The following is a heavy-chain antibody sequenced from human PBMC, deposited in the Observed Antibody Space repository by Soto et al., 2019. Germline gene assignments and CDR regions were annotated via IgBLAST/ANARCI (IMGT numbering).Heavy chain of an antibody. V-gene: IGHV4-59*12. CDR1: GDSISSYS. D-gene: IGHD6-6*01. CDR3: ARLVGNSWLDH. Sequence: SETLSLTCTVSGDSISSYSWSWIRQPPGKGLDWIGNILYNGNTKYSPSLKSRMTINPDASKNQFSLQLNSVIPEDTAMYYCARLVGNSWLDHWGQGTLVTVSS. CDR2: ILYNGNT. J-gene: IGHJ5*02.